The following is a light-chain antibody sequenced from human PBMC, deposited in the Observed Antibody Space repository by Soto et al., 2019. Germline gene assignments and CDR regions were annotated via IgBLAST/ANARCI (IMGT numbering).Light chain of an antibody. CDR2: DAS. CDR1: QGINNY. CDR3: QKYNSAPWT. J-gene: IGKJ1*01. Sequence: DIQMTQSPASLSASVGDRVIITCRASQGINNYLVWYQQKPGRVPKVLIYDASTLQSGVLSRFSGSGSGTDFTLTISSLQPEDVATYYCQKYNSAPWTFGQGTKVEIK. V-gene: IGKV1-27*01.